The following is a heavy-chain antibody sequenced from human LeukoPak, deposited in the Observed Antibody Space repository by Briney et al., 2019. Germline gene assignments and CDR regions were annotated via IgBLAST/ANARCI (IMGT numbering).Heavy chain of an antibody. J-gene: IGHJ4*02. CDR1: GFTFNRFA. Sequence: GGSLRLSCVASGFTFNRFAMHWVRQAPGKGLEYVSAINNNGDSPYYAKSVKGRFTISRDNSKNTVYVQMGSLTTEDMAVYYCARYGGYSSACFDNWGQGTLVTVSS. CDR2: INNNGDSP. CDR3: ARYGGYSSACFDN. D-gene: IGHD6-6*01. V-gene: IGHV3-64*01.